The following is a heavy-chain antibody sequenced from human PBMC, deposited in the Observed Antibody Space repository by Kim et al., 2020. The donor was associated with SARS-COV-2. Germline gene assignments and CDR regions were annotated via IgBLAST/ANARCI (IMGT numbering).Heavy chain of an antibody. CDR3: VKDLGFYDGGGTRGDAFDL. D-gene: IGHD3-22*01. J-gene: IGHJ3*01. V-gene: IGHV3-64D*08. Sequence: KGRFTISRDNSKNTLSLQMSSLSAEDTAIYYCVKDLGFYDGGGTRGDAFDLWGQGTMVTVSS.